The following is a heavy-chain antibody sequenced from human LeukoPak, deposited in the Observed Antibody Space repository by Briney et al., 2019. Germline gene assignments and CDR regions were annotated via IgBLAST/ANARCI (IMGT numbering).Heavy chain of an antibody. CDR3: AKDLSRAEWESMGAFEL. V-gene: IGHV3-23*01. D-gene: IGHD1-26*01. CDR2: ISARGFST. Sequence: PGGSLRLSCAASGFTFDDYAMHWVRQAPGKGLEWVSAISARGFSTYYAASVKGRFIISRDNSKNMLYLQMNNLRAEDTAVYYCAKDLSRAEWESMGAFELWGQGTMVTVSS. J-gene: IGHJ3*01. CDR1: GFTFDDYA.